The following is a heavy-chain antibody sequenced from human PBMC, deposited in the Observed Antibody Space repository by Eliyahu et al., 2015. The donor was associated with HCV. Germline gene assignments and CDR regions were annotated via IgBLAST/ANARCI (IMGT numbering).Heavy chain of an antibody. V-gene: IGHV4-34*01. CDR3: ARGGRDGYNYAFDY. CDR1: GGSFSGYY. J-gene: IGHJ4*02. D-gene: IGHD5-24*01. Sequence: QVQLQQWGAGLLKPSETLSLTCAVYGGSFSGYYWSWIRQPPGKGLEWIGEINHSGSTNYNPSLKSRVTISVDTSKNQFSLKLSSVTAADTAVYYCARGGRDGYNYAFDYWGQGTLVTVSS. CDR2: INHSGST.